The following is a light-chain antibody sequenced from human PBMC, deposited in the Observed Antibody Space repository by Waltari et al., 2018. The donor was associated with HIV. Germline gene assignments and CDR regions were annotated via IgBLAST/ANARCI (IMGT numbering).Light chain of an antibody. CDR2: GAS. CDR1: QSVSSN. CDR3: QQYNNWPPLFT. Sequence: EIVMTQSPATLSVSPGERATLSCRASQSVSSNLAWYQQKPGQAPRLLIYGASTRATGIPARFSGSGSGTEFTLTISSLQSEDFAVYYCQQYNNWPPLFTFGPGTKADIK. J-gene: IGKJ3*01. V-gene: IGKV3-15*01.